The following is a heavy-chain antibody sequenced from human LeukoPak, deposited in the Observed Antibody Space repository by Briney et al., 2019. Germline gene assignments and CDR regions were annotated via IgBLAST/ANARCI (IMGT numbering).Heavy chain of an antibody. V-gene: IGHV4-30-2*01. CDR3: ARVGYYDSSGYLDY. CDR2: IYHSGST. J-gene: IGHJ4*02. Sequence: SQTLSLTCAVSGGSISSGGYSWSWIRQPPGKGLEWIGYIYHSGSTYYNPSLKSRVTISVDRSKNQFSLKLSSVTAADTAVYYCARVGYYDSSGYLDYWGQGTLVTVSS. CDR1: GGSISSGGYS. D-gene: IGHD3-22*01.